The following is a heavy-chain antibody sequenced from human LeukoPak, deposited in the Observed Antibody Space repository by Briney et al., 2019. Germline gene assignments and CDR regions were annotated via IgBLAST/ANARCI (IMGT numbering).Heavy chain of an antibody. V-gene: IGHV1-18*01. J-gene: IGHJ6*03. CDR2: ISAYNGNT. D-gene: IGHD6-19*01. CDR1: GYTFTSYG. Sequence: ASAKVSCKASGYTFTSYGISWVRQAPGQGLEWMGWISAYNGNTNYAQKLQGRVTMTTDTSTSTAYMELRSLRSDDTAVYYCARATHRYSSGSYYYYMDVWGKGTTVTVSS. CDR3: ARATHRYSSGSYYYYMDV.